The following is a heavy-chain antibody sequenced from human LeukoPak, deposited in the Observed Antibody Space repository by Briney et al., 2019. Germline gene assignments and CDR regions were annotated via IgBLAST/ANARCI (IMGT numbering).Heavy chain of an antibody. D-gene: IGHD3-9*01. J-gene: IGHJ4*02. CDR3: ARSRYFDWLCPFDY. CDR2: ISDSGDRT. Sequence: GGSLRLSGAASGFPFSNYAMTWVRQAPGKGLERVSGISDSGDRTYYADSVKGRFTISRDNCKNTLYLQMNSLRAEDTAVYYCARSRYFDWLCPFDYWGQGTLVTVSS. V-gene: IGHV3-23*01. CDR1: GFPFSNYA.